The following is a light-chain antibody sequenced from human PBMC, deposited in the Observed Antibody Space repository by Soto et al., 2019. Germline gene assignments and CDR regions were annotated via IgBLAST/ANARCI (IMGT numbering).Light chain of an antibody. V-gene: IGKV1-6*01. CDR3: LHYDNSPPRFT. CDR1: QGIRND. Sequence: AIQMTQSPSFLSASVGDRVTITCRASQGIRNDLDWFQQKPGKAPKLLIYAASNLQSGVPARFSGSGSGTDFTLTISSLQPEDFATYYCLHYDNSPPRFTFGPGTRVDIK. CDR2: AAS. J-gene: IGKJ3*01.